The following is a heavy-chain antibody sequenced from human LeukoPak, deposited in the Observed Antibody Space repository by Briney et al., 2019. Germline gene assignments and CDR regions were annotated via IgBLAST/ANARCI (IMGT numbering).Heavy chain of an antibody. Sequence: PSETLSLTCTVSGGSITNYYWSWVRQPPGKGLEWVGYFYYSGSTNYSPSLKSRVTISVDTSKNQFSLRLSSVTAADTAVYFCARSPGYSGGWYGDYWGQGALVTVSS. CDR2: FYYSGST. CDR3: ARSPGYSGGWYGDY. J-gene: IGHJ4*02. D-gene: IGHD6-19*01. CDR1: GGSITNYY. V-gene: IGHV4-59*08.